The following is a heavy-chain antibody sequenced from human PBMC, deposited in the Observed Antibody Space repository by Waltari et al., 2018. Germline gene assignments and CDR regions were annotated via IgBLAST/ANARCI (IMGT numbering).Heavy chain of an antibody. J-gene: IGHJ4*02. CDR1: GDSISGSFW. Sequence: QVQLQESGPGLVKPSGTLSVTCAVSGDSISGSFWWSWVRQTPGKGLEWIGQIHGSGRINYNPSLESGVTVSRDTSNNQFSLKLTSATAADTAVYFCARDRGRGLYLDSWGQGILVTVSP. D-gene: IGHD5-12*01. V-gene: IGHV4-4*02. CDR2: IHGSGRI. CDR3: ARDRGRGLYLDS.